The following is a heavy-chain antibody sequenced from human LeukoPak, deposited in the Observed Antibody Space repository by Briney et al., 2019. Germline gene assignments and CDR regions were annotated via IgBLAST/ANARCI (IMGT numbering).Heavy chain of an antibody. D-gene: IGHD6-19*01. Sequence: GASVKVSCKASGYTFTGYYMHWVRQAPGQGLEWMGWINPNSGGTNYAQKFQGRVTMTRDTSISTAYMELSRLRSDDTAVYYCAREWLPRVDDAFDIWGQGTMVTVSS. CDR2: INPNSGGT. CDR1: GYTFTGYY. J-gene: IGHJ3*02. CDR3: AREWLPRVDDAFDI. V-gene: IGHV1-2*02.